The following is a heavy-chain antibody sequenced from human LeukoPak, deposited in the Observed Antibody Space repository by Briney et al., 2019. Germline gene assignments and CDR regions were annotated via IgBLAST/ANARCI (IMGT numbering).Heavy chain of an antibody. D-gene: IGHD1-26*01. V-gene: IGHV1-18*01. CDR1: GYTFTSYG. CDR3: AKDSARKSIVGSTTRGVNDY. CDR2: ISAYNGNT. J-gene: IGHJ4*02. Sequence: ASVKVSCKASGYTFTSYGISWVRQAPGQGLEWMGWISAYNGNTNYAQKLQGRVTMTTDTSTSTAYMELRSLRSDDTAVYYCAKDSARKSIVGSTTRGVNDYWGQGTLVTVSS.